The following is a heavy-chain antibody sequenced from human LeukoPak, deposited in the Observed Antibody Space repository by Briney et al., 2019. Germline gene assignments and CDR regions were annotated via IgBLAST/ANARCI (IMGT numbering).Heavy chain of an antibody. Sequence: GGSLRLSCAASGFTFSSYALSWVRQAPGKRLEWVSAISGSGGSTYYADSVKGRFTISRDNAKNSLYLQMNSLRAEDTAVYYCAREYYDFWSGSNWFDYWGQGTLVTVSS. CDR3: AREYYDFWSGSNWFDY. CDR2: ISGSGGST. V-gene: IGHV3-23*01. D-gene: IGHD3-3*01. CDR1: GFTFSSYA. J-gene: IGHJ4*02.